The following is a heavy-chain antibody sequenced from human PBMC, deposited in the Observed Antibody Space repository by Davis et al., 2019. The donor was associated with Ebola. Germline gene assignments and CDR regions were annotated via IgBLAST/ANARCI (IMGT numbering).Heavy chain of an antibody. J-gene: IGHJ4*02. D-gene: IGHD3-16*02. CDR3: ARCAITFGGVIATPYYFDY. V-gene: IGHV4-59*12. CDR2: IYYSGST. Sequence: PSETLSLTCTVSGGSISSYYWSWIRQPPGKGLEWIGYIYYSGSTNYNPSLKSRVTISVDTSKNQFSLKLSSVTAADTVVYYCARCAITFGGVIATPYYFDYWGQGTLVTVSS. CDR1: GGSISSYY.